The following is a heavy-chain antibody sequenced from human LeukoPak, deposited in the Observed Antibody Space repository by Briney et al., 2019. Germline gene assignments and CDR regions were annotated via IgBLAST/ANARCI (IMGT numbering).Heavy chain of an antibody. D-gene: IGHD6-13*01. CDR3: AKDLTAAAARGPFIFDY. CDR1: GYTFTGYY. Sequence: GASVKVSCKASGYTFTGYYMHWVRQAPGQGLEWMGWINPNSGGTNYAQKFQGRVTMTRDTSISTAYMELSRLRSDDTAVYYCAKDLTAAAARGPFIFDYWGQGTLVTVSS. V-gene: IGHV1-2*02. CDR2: INPNSGGT. J-gene: IGHJ4*02.